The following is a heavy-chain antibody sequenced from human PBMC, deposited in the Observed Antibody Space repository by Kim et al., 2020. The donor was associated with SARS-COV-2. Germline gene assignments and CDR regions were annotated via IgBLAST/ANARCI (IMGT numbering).Heavy chain of an antibody. CDR3: AKGTYYYESSSYRLFDPDDAFDI. CDR1: GFTFSSYA. V-gene: IGHV3-23*01. CDR2: ISGSGDFT. J-gene: IGHJ3*02. Sequence: GGSLRLSCAASGFTFSSYAMSWVRQAPGKGLEWVSVISGSGDFTYYADSVKGRFTISRDNSKSTLYLQMNSLRAEDTAVYFCAKGTYYYESSSYRLFDPDDAFDIWGQGTMVTVSS. D-gene: IGHD3-22*01.